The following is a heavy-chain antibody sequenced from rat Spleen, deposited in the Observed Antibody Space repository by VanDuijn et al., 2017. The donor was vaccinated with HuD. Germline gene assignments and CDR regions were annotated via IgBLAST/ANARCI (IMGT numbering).Heavy chain of an antibody. J-gene: IGHJ2*01. CDR3: TTDTFYDGTYYPGGFDY. CDR1: GFTFSNYY. CDR2: ISTGGDNT. Sequence: EVQLVESGGGLVQPGRSLKLSCAASGFTFSNYYMVWVRQAPTKGLEWVAYISTGGDNTYYRDSVKGRFTISRDNAKSTLYLQLDSLRSEDTATYYCTTDTFYDGTYYPGGFDYWGQGVMVTVSS. V-gene: IGHV5-27*01. D-gene: IGHD1-12*02.